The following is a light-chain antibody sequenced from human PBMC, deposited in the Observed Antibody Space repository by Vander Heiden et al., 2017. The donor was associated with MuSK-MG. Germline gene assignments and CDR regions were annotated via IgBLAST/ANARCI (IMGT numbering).Light chain of an antibody. V-gene: IGLV2-23*02. CDR2: EVS. J-gene: IGLJ2*01. CDR3: CSYAGSNTLV. Sequence: QSALTQPASVSGSPGQSRTISCTGSGRNVGSYNLVSWYQHHPGKDPKLMIYEVSERPSGMSNRFSGSKSGNTASLTISGLQAEDEADDYCCSYAGSNTLVFGGGTKLTVL. CDR1: GRNVGSYNL.